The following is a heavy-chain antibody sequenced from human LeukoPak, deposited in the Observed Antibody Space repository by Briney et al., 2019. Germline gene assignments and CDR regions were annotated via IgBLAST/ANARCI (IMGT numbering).Heavy chain of an antibody. CDR2: INAGNGNT. D-gene: IGHD3-10*01. J-gene: IGHJ5*02. CDR3: AREGTRFSFRFDP. CDR1: GYTFTSYA. Sequence: ASVKVSCKASGYTFTSYAMHWVRQAPGQRLEWMGWINAGNGNTKYSQKFQGRVTITRDTSASTAYMELSSLRSEDTALYYCAREGTRFSFRFDPWGQGTLVTVSS. V-gene: IGHV1-3*01.